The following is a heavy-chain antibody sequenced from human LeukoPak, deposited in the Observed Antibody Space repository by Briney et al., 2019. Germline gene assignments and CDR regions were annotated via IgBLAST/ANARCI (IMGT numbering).Heavy chain of an antibody. J-gene: IGHJ4*02. CDR2: MFYTGST. CDR1: GXSISSGDYY. D-gene: IGHD5-18*01. CDR3: ARRGYSYAFDY. V-gene: IGHV4-30-4*01. Sequence: SQTLSLTCTVSGXSISSGDYYWSWIRQPPGKGLEWIGYMFYTGSTYYSPSLKSRVTISVDTSKNQFSLKLSSVTAADTAVYYCARRGYSYAFDYWGQGTLVTVSS.